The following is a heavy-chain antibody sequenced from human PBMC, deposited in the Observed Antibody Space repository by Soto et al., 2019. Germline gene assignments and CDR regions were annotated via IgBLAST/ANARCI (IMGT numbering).Heavy chain of an antibody. J-gene: IGHJ4*02. Sequence: KPSETLSLTCTVSGGSISSYYWSWIRQPPGKGLEWIGYIYYSGSTNYNPSLKSRVTISVDTSKNQFSLKLSSVTAADTAVYYCARDDDYGGLFDYWGQGTLVTVSS. D-gene: IGHD4-17*01. CDR1: GGSISSYY. CDR2: IYYSGST. CDR3: ARDDDYGGLFDY. V-gene: IGHV4-59*01.